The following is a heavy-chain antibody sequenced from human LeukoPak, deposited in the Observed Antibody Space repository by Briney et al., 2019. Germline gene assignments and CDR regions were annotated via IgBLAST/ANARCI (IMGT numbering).Heavy chain of an antibody. V-gene: IGHV4-59*01. D-gene: IGHD4-23*01. CDR1: GGSISSYY. J-gene: IGHJ3*02. Sequence: SETLSLTCTVSGGSISSYYLSWVRQPPGKGLEWIGYIYYSGSTNYNPSLKSRVTISLDTSKNQFSLKLSSVNAADTAVYYCARDQNSYAIDIWGQGTMVTISS. CDR2: IYYSGST. CDR3: ARDQNSYAIDI.